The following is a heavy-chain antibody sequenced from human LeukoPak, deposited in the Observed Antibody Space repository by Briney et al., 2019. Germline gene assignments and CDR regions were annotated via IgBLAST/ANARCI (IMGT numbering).Heavy chain of an antibody. D-gene: IGHD5-18*01. J-gene: IGHJ4*02. CDR3: AREEDSYGYFDFDY. CDR1: GYSISSGHY. CDR2: IYHSGST. V-gene: IGHV4-38-2*02. Sequence: SETLSLTCTVSGYSISSGHYWGWIRQPPGKGLEWIGSIYHSGSTYYNPSLKSRVTISVDTSKNQFSLKLSSVTAADTAVYYCAREEDSYGYFDFDYWGQGTLVTVSS.